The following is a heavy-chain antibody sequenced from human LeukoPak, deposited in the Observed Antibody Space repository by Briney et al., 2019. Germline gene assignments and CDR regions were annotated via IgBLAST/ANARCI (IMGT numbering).Heavy chain of an antibody. CDR1: GGSFSGYY. CDR2: IKHSGST. D-gene: IGHD2-15*01. CDR3: ARARCSGGSCYSEPDY. V-gene: IGHV4-34*01. J-gene: IGHJ4*02. Sequence: SETLSLTCAVYGGSFSGYYWSWIRQPPGKGLEWIGEIKHSGSTNYNPSLKSRVTISVDTSKNQFSLKLSSVTAADTAVYYCARARCSGGSCYSEPDYWGQGTLVTVSS.